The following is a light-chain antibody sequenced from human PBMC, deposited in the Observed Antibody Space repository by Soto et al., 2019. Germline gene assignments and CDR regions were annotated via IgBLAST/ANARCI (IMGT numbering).Light chain of an antibody. V-gene: IGLV2-14*01. Sequence: QSVLTQPASVSGSPGQSITISCTGTSGDVGGYNYVSWYQQHPGKAPKLMLYDVSNRPSGVSNRFSGSKSGNTASLTISGLQAEDEADYYCSSYTSSSTYVFGTGTKVTVL. CDR2: DVS. CDR1: SGDVGGYNY. J-gene: IGLJ1*01. CDR3: SSYTSSSTYV.